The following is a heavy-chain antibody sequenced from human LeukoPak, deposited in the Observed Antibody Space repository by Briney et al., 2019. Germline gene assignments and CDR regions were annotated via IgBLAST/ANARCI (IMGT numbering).Heavy chain of an antibody. Sequence: PGGSLRLSCAASGFTFSSYSMNWVRQAPGKGLEWVSSISSSSSYIYYADSVKGRFTISRDNAKNSLYLQMNSLRAEDTAVYYCARAGEVGATSEDYFDYWGQGTLVTVSS. D-gene: IGHD1-26*01. CDR2: ISSSSSYI. J-gene: IGHJ4*02. V-gene: IGHV3-21*01. CDR3: ARAGEVGATSEDYFDY. CDR1: GFTFSSYS.